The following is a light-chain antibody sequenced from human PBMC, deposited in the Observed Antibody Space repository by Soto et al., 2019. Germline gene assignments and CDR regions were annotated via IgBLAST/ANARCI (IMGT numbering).Light chain of an antibody. J-gene: IGKJ4*01. CDR3: QQYGVTPPNT. CDR1: QSVSSSY. CDR2: GAS. V-gene: IGKV3-20*01. Sequence: EIVLTQSPGTLSLSPGERGTLPCSVTQSVSSSYLAWYRHSPGQAPRLLLYGASTRATGIPDRFSGSGSGRAVALPISVLEPEDFALYYCQQYGVTPPNTFGGGTKVYIK.